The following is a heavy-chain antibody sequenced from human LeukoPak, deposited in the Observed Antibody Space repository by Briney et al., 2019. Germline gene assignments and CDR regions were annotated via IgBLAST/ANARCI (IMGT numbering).Heavy chain of an antibody. Sequence: PSETLSLTCTVSGSSISSSSSYWGWIRQPPGKGLEWIGIIYYSGSTYYNPSLKSRLTISVDTSKNQFSLKLSSVTATDTAVYYCARRGYCSSTSCYEYWFDPWGQGTLVTVSS. J-gene: IGHJ5*02. CDR2: IYYSGST. CDR1: GSSISSSSSY. CDR3: ARRGYCSSTSCYEYWFDP. V-gene: IGHV4-39*01. D-gene: IGHD2-2*01.